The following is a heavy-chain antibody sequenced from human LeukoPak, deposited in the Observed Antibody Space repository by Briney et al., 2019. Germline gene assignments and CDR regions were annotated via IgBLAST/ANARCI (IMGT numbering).Heavy chain of an antibody. D-gene: IGHD3-22*01. CDR1: GFTFNNYA. J-gene: IGHJ4*02. CDR3: AKDSPWYDSSTYYYFDY. V-gene: IGHV3-23*01. Sequence: AGGSLRLSCAGSGFTFNNYAMSWVRQAPGKGLEWVSAISGGCGTTYYADSVKGRFTTSRDNSKDTLYLQMSGPRAEDTAVYFCAKDSPWYDSSTYYYFDYWGQGTLVTVSS. CDR2: ISGGCGTT.